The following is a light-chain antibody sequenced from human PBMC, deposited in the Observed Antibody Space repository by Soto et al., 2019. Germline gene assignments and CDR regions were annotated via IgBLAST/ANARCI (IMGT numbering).Light chain of an antibody. Sequence: DTQMTQSPSSVSASVGDRVTITCRASQSISSYVNWYQKKPGKAPKLMSEAASSLQSWGPSSGSGRGAGTDCTRTISRRQHDAVDTYYCQQSYRTPWTFGQGTKVDIK. CDR1: QSISSY. CDR2: AAS. CDR3: QQSYRTPWT. J-gene: IGKJ1*01. V-gene: IGKV1-39*01.